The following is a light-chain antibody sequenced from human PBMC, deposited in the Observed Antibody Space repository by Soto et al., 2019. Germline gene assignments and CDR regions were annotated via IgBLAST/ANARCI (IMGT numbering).Light chain of an antibody. CDR3: QQYNSYSIT. Sequence: DIQMTQSPSTLSASVGDRVTITCRASQSISSWLAWYQQKPGKAPKLLIYDASSLESGVPSRFSGSGSGTEFTLTISSLQPDDFATYYCQQYNSYSITFGQRTRLEIK. J-gene: IGKJ5*01. CDR1: QSISSW. CDR2: DAS. V-gene: IGKV1-5*01.